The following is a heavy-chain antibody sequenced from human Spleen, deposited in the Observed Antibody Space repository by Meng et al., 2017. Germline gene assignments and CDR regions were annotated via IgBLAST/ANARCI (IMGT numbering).Heavy chain of an antibody. J-gene: IGHJ4*02. CDR3: ARVFSGYSYGPGGIDY. CDR1: GGSFSDYY. V-gene: IGHV4-34*01. CDR2: INHSGST. D-gene: IGHD5-18*01. Sequence: SETLSLTCVVSGGSFSDYYWSWIRQPPGKGLEWIGEINHSGSTNYNPSLESRATISVDTSQNNLSLKLSSVTAADSAVYYCARVFSGYSYGPGGIDYWGQGTLVTVSS.